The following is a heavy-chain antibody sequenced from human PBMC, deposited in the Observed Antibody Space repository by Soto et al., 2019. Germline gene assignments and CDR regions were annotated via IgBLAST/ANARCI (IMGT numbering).Heavy chain of an antibody. V-gene: IGHV3-48*01. CDR3: AGEVVVPAAMGN. D-gene: IGHD2-2*01. CDR2: ISSSSSTI. CDR1: RFTFSSYS. Sequence: EVQLVESGGGLVQPGGSLRLSCAASRFTFSSYSMNWVRQAPGKGLEWVSYISSSSSTIYYADSVKGRFTISRDNAKNSLYLQMNSLRAEDTAVYYCAGEVVVPAAMGNWGQGTLVTVSS. J-gene: IGHJ4*02.